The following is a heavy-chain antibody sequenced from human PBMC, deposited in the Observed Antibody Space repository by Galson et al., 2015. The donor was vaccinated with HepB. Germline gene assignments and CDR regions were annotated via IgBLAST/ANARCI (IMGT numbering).Heavy chain of an antibody. D-gene: IGHD2-15*01. V-gene: IGHV3-30*04. CDR3: ARGDLERDIVVVVNRNLDY. CDR1: GFTFSSYA. CDR2: ISYDGSNK. J-gene: IGHJ4*02. Sequence: SLRLSCAASGFTFSSYAMHWVRQAPGKGLEWVAVISYDGSNKYYADSMKGRFTISRDNSKNTLYLQMNSLRAEDTAVYYCARGDLERDIVVVVNRNLDYWGQGTLVTVSS.